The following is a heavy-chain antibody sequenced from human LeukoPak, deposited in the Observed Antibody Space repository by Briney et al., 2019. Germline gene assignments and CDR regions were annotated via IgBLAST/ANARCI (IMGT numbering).Heavy chain of an antibody. D-gene: IGHD4-23*01. CDR2: IIPMFGTA. J-gene: IGHJ4*02. CDR3: AREPLDSGGNAFDY. V-gene: IGHV1-69*01. Sequence: GASVKVSCMASGGSFSSYVISWVRQAPGQGLEWMGGIIPMFGTANYAQKFQGRVTVTADESTSTAYMELSSLRSEDTAVYYCAREPLDSGGNAFDYWGQGTLVTVSS. CDR1: GGSFSSYV.